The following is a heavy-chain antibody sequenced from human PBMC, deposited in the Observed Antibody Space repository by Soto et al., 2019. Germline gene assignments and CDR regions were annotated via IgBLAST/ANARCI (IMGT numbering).Heavy chain of an antibody. V-gene: IGHV3-30-3*01. CDR2: ISYDGSNK. D-gene: IGHD6-13*01. J-gene: IGHJ4*02. CDR1: GFTFSSYA. Sequence: GGSLTLSCAASGFTFSSYALHWVRQAPGKGLEWVAVISYDGSNKYYADSVKGRFTISRDNSKNTLYLQMNSLRAEDAAVYYCARDGPDSSSNYFDYWGQGT. CDR3: ARDGPDSSSNYFDY.